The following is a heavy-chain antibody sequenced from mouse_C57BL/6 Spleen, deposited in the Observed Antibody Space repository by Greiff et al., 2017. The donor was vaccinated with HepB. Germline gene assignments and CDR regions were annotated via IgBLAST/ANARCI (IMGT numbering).Heavy chain of an antibody. Sequence: EVMLVESGGGLVQPGGSLKLSCAASGFTFSDYYMYWVRQTPEKRLEWVAYISNGGGSTYYPDTVKGRFTISRDNAKNTLYLQMSRLKSEDTAMYYCARHDYYGSTLDYWGQGTTLTVSS. D-gene: IGHD1-1*01. CDR1: GFTFSDYY. V-gene: IGHV5-12*01. CDR3: ARHDYYGSTLDY. CDR2: ISNGGGST. J-gene: IGHJ2*01.